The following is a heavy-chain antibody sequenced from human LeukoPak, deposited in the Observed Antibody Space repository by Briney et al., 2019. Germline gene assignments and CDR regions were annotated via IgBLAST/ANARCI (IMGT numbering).Heavy chain of an antibody. Sequence: SETLSLTCTVSGGSISSYYWSWIRQPPGKGLEWIGYIYYSGSTNYNPSLKSRVTISVDTSKNQFSLKLSSVTAADTAVYYCASLRYYGSGSYSWFDPWGQGTLVTVSS. CDR1: GGSISSYY. CDR2: IYYSGST. J-gene: IGHJ5*02. V-gene: IGHV4-59*08. CDR3: ASLRYYGSGSYSWFDP. D-gene: IGHD3-10*01.